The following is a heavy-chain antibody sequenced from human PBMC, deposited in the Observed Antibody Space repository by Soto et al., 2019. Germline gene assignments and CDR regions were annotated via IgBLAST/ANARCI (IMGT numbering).Heavy chain of an antibody. CDR1: GGSISNNRW. Sequence: QVKLQESGPGLEKPPGTLSLTCAVSGGSISNNRWWTWVRQAPGKGLEWIDEIHDRGSTNYNLSLKSRATVSIDRSKNQFSLEMRAVTAADTAVYYCAGQWAAGYGAFDPWGQGTLVTVSS. J-gene: IGHJ5*02. V-gene: IGHV4-4*03. CDR3: AGQWAAGYGAFDP. D-gene: IGHD3-9*01. CDR2: IHDRGST.